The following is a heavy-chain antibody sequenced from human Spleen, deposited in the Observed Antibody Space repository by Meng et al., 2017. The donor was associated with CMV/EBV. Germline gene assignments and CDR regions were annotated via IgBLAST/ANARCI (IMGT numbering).Heavy chain of an antibody. CDR1: GFTFGDFA. CDR3: TRWHSGSKFDY. CDR2: IRRKGYGGTT. D-gene: IGHD1-26*01. Sequence: GESLKISCTTSGFTFGDFAMTWVRQAPGKGLEWVGFIRRKGYGGTTEYAASVKSRFTISRDDSKSIAYLQMNSLKTEDTAVYYCTRWHSGSKFDYWGQGTLVTVSS. V-gene: IGHV3-49*04. J-gene: IGHJ4*02.